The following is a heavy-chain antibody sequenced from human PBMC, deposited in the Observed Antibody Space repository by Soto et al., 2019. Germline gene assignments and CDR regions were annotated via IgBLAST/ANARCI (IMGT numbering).Heavy chain of an antibody. Sequence: SETLSLTCTVSGGSISRYYWSWIRQPPGKGLELIGYIYYSGSTNYNPALKSRVTISVDTSKNQFSLKLSSVTAADTAVYYCARGNGYYYYYGTDVGGQGTTVTVSS. CDR3: ARGNGYYYYYGTDV. D-gene: IGHD1-1*01. V-gene: IGHV4-59*01. J-gene: IGHJ6*02. CDR1: GGSISRYY. CDR2: IYYSGST.